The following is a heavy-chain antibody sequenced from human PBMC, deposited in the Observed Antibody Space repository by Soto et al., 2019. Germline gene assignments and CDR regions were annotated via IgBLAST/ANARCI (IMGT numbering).Heavy chain of an antibody. J-gene: IGHJ4*02. D-gene: IGHD3-16*01. CDR1: GFSLSTSGVG. CDR2: IYWNDA. Sequence: QITLKESGPTLVKPTQTLTLTCTFSGFSLSTSGVGVAWIRQPPGKALEWLALIYWNDARYSPSLNSRLTITKDTSKKQVVLTMTNMDPVDTATYYCAHCPTAFGGVTRLDYWGQGTLVTVSS. V-gene: IGHV2-5*01. CDR3: AHCPTAFGGVTRLDY.